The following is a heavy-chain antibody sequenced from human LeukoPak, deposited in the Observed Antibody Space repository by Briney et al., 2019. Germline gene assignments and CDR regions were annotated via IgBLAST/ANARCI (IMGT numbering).Heavy chain of an antibody. Sequence: GRSLRLSCAASGFTFDDYAMHWVRQAPGKGLEWVSGISWNSGSIGYADSVKGRFTISRDNAKNSLYLQMNSLRAEDTALYYCAKDMLRGYSSSWYYFDYWGQGTLVTVSS. CDR2: ISWNSGSI. J-gene: IGHJ4*02. D-gene: IGHD6-13*01. V-gene: IGHV3-9*01. CDR1: GFTFDDYA. CDR3: AKDMLRGYSSSWYYFDY.